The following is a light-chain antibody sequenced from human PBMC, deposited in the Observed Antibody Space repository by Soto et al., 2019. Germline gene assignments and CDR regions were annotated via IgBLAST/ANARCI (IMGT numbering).Light chain of an antibody. CDR3: LSYGSSSTIVV. Sequence: QSVLTQPASVSGSPGQSITIYCTGTSSDIGGYNSVSWYQQHAGKAPKLIIYEVSHRPSGVSNRFSGSKSGDTASLIISGLQAEDEADYYCLSYGSSSTIVVVGGVTTVTVL. CDR2: EVS. CDR1: SSDIGGYNS. J-gene: IGLJ2*01. V-gene: IGLV2-14*01.